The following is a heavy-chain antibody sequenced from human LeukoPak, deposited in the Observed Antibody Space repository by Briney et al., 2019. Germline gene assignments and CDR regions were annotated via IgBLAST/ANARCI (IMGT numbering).Heavy chain of an antibody. Sequence: SETLSLTCTVSGGSISSGGYYWSWIRQHPGKGLEWIGYIYYSGSTYYNPSLKSRVTISVDTSKNQFSLKLSSVTAADTAVYYCARDQLVQGPYYYGMDVWGQGTTVTVSS. D-gene: IGHD6-6*01. CDR3: ARDQLVQGPYYYGMDV. CDR1: GGSISSGGYY. CDR2: IYYSGST. V-gene: IGHV4-31*03. J-gene: IGHJ6*02.